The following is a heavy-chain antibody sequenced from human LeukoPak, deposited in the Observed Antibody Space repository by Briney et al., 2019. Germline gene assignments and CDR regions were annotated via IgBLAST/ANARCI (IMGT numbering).Heavy chain of an antibody. CDR1: GFTFSDYY. D-gene: IGHD4-17*01. J-gene: IGHJ4*02. V-gene: IGHV3-11*04. CDR3: ARAGYGDYALMYYFDY. Sequence: GGSLRLSCAASGFTFSDYYMSWIRQGPGKGLEWVSYISSSGYTIYYADSVKGRFTISRDNAKNSVYLQTNSLRAEDTAVYYCARAGYGDYALMYYFDYWGQGTLVTVSS. CDR2: ISSSGYTI.